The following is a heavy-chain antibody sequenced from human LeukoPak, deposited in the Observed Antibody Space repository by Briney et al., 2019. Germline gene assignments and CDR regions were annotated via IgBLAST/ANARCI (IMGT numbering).Heavy chain of an antibody. V-gene: IGHV4-61*02. CDR1: GGSISSGSYY. J-gene: IGHJ4*02. CDR2: IYTSGST. Sequence: SETLSLTCTVSGGSISSGSYYWSWIRQPAGKGLEWIGRIYTSGSTNYNPSLKSRVTISVDTSKNQFSLKLSSVTAADTAVYYCAREGGSYYVYYFDYWGQGTLVTVSS. D-gene: IGHD1-26*01. CDR3: AREGGSYYVYYFDY.